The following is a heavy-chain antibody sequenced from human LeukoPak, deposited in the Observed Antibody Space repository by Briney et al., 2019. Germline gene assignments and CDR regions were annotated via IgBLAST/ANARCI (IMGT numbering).Heavy chain of an antibody. D-gene: IGHD3-22*01. CDR1: GFTFSSYW. Sequence: GGSLRLSCAVSGFTFSSYWMSWVRQAPGKGLEWVANIKQDGSEKYYVDSVKGRFTISRDNAKNSLYLHMNSLRAEDTAVYYCARVQGDSSPPEYYYYGMDVWGQGTTVTVSS. J-gene: IGHJ6*02. V-gene: IGHV3-7*01. CDR2: IKQDGSEK. CDR3: ARVQGDSSPPEYYYYGMDV.